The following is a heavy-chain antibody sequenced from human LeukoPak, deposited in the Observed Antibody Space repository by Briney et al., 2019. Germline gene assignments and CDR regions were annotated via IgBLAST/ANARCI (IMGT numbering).Heavy chain of an antibody. V-gene: IGHV3-23*01. CDR3: ARDSTYYYDSGSSGPHYFDN. CDR1: GFTFSSYA. J-gene: IGHJ4*02. CDR2: ISGSGGST. Sequence: GGSLRLSCAASGFTFSSYAMSWVRQAPGKGLEWVSAISGSGGSTYYADSVKGRFTISRDNSKNTLYLQLNSLRAEDTAVYYCARDSTYYYDSGSSGPHYFDNWGQGTLVTVSS. D-gene: IGHD3-10*01.